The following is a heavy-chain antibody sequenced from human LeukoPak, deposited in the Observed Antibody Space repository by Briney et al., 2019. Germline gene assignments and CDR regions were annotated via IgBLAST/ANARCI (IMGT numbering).Heavy chain of an antibody. V-gene: IGHV3-48*01. D-gene: IGHD1-26*01. J-gene: IGHJ3*02. CDR3: AREVGTPQAFDI. CDR2: INSRSSTI. Sequence: GGSLRLSCAASRFTFSNYGVDWVRQAPGKGLEWVSYINSRSSTIYYADSVRGRFTISRDNAKNSLYLQMNSLKAEDTAIYYCAREVGTPQAFDIWGQGTMVTVSS. CDR1: RFTFSNYG.